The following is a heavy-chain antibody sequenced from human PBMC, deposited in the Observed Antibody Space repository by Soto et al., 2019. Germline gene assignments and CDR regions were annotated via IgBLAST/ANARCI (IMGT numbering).Heavy chain of an antibody. CDR1: GGSISSSSYY. D-gene: IGHD1-7*01. V-gene: IGHV4-39*01. CDR3: ARGVSGSCNYGNNWFDP. Sequence: LSLRCTVSGGSISSSSYYWGWIRQPPGKGLEWIGSIYYSGSTYYNPSLKSRVTISVDTSKNQFSLKLSSVTAADTAVYYCARGVSGSCNYGNNWFDPWGQGTLVTVSS. J-gene: IGHJ5*02. CDR2: IYYSGST.